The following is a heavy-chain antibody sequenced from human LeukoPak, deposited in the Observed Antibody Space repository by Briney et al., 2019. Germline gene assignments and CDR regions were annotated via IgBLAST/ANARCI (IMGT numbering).Heavy chain of an antibody. CDR2: ISYDGSNK. CDR1: GFPFSSYG. D-gene: IGHD6-13*01. Sequence: GGSLRLSCTASGFPFSSYGMHWVRQAPGKGLEWEALISYDGSNKYYADFVKGRFTVSRDNSKSTLYLQMNSLRAEDTAVYYCARLRGIAAACYFYGMDVWGQGTTVTVSS. J-gene: IGHJ6*02. CDR3: ARLRGIAAACYFYGMDV. V-gene: IGHV3-30-3*01.